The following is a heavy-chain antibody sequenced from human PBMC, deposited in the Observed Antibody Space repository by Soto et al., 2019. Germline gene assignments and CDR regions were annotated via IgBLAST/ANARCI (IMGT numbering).Heavy chain of an antibody. CDR2: IKSKTDGGTT. D-gene: IGHD6-13*01. CDR1: GFTLSNAW. J-gene: IGHJ5*02. CDR3: TTRIAAAGPRRFDP. V-gene: IGHV3-15*01. Sequence: GGSLRLSCAASGFTLSNAWMSWVRQAPGKGLEWVGRIKSKTDGGTTDYAAPVKGRFTISRDDSKNTLYLQMNSLKTEDTAVYYCTTRIAAAGPRRFDPWGQGTLVTVSS.